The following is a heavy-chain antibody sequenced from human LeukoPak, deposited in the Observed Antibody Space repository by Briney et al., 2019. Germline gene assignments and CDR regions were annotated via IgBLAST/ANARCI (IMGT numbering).Heavy chain of an antibody. CDR3: LRAVSGTEAYFGS. D-gene: IGHD6-19*01. J-gene: IGHJ4*02. CDR1: GYTLTELS. CDR2: FDPEAGET. V-gene: IGHV1-24*01. Sequence: ASVKVSCKVSGYTLTELSMHWVRQAPGKGLEWMGRFDPEAGETIYAQKFQGRVTMTEDSSTDTAYMELSSLRSEDAAVYYCLRAVSGTEAYFGSWGQGTLVTVSS.